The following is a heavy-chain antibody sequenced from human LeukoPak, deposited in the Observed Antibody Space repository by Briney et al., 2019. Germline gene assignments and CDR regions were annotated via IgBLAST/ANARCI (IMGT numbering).Heavy chain of an antibody. Sequence: GGSLRLSCAASGFTFSSYGMHWVRQAPGKGLEWVAVIWYDGSNKYYADSVKGRFTIPRDNSKNTLYLQMNSLRAEDTAVYYCARWVEYSDGFDPWGQGTLVTVSS. V-gene: IGHV3-33*01. D-gene: IGHD1-26*01. CDR1: GFTFSSYG. CDR2: IWYDGSNK. J-gene: IGHJ5*02. CDR3: ARWVEYSDGFDP.